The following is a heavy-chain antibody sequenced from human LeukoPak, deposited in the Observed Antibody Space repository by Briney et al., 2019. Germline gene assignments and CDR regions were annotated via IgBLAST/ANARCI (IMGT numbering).Heavy chain of an antibody. V-gene: IGHV4-59*01. D-gene: IGHD3-22*01. J-gene: IGHJ6*03. CDR3: ARLSSAAGYYYYMDV. Sequence: SETPSLTCTVSGGSISSYYWSWIRQPPGKGLEWIGYIYYSGSTNYNPSLKSRVTISVDTSKNQFSLKLSSVTAADTAVYYCARLSSAAGYYYYMDVWGKGTTVTISS. CDR2: IYYSGST. CDR1: GGSISSYY.